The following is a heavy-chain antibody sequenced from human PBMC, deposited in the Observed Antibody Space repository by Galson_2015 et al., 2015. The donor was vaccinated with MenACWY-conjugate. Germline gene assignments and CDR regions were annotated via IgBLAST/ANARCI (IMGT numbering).Heavy chain of an antibody. J-gene: IGHJ4*02. CDR3: ARDLGFCSGGTCYSVYDS. D-gene: IGHD2-15*01. CDR2: IKEDGSDK. V-gene: IGHV3-7*03. Sequence: SLRLSCAASGFTFNNYWMNWVRQAPGKGLEWVASIKEDGSDKYYVDSVKGRFTISRDNAQNSLYLQMNSLRADDTAVYYCARDLGFCSGGTCYSVYDSWGQETLVTVSS. CDR1: GFTFNNYW.